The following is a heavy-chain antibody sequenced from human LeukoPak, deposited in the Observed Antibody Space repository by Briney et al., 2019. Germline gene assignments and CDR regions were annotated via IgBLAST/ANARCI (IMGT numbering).Heavy chain of an antibody. V-gene: IGHV1-46*01. J-gene: IGHJ4*02. Sequence: ASVKVSCKASEYTFTSYYMHWVRQAPGQGLEWMGIINPSGGSTSYAQKFQGRVTMTRDTSTYTVYMELSSLRAEDTAVYYCAKVPNIAVRPNYFDYWGQGTLVTVSS. D-gene: IGHD6-6*01. CDR1: EYTFTSYY. CDR2: INPSGGST. CDR3: AKVPNIAVRPNYFDY.